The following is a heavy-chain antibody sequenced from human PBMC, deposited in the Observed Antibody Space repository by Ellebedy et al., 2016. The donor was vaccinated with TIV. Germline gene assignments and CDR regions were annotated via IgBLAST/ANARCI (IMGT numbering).Heavy chain of an antibody. J-gene: IGHJ4*02. V-gene: IGHV4-59*12. CDR1: GGSISSYY. D-gene: IGHD2-21*02. CDR2: IYYSGST. CDR3: ARYVVTASCFDY. Sequence: MPSETLSLTCNVSGGSISSYYWSWIRQPPGKGLEWIGYIYYSGSTNYNPSLKSRVTISVDTSKNQFSLKLSSVTAADTAVYYCARYVVTASCFDYWGQGTLVTVSS.